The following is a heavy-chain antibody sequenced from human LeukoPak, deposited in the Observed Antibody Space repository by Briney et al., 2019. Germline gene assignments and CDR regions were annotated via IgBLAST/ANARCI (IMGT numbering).Heavy chain of an antibody. D-gene: IGHD3-10*01. CDR1: GGSFSGYY. CDR3: ARGHVPISYGSGSYPHSYYYYMDA. V-gene: IGHV4-34*01. J-gene: IGHJ6*03. Sequence: SETLSLTCAVYGGSFSGYYWSWIREPPGKGLEWIGEINHSGSTNYNPSRKRRVTISVETSKNKFSLMLRSVPAADTAVYYCARGHVPISYGSGSYPHSYYYYMDAWGKRTTVTVSS. CDR2: INHSGST.